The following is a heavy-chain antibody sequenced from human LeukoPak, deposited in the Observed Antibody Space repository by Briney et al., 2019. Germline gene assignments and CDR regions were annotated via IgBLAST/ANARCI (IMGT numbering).Heavy chain of an antibody. CDR2: IYYSGST. D-gene: IGHD3-22*01. CDR1: GGSISSYY. V-gene: IGHV4-59*01. Sequence: SETLSLTCTVSGGSISSYYWSWIRQPPGKGLEWIGYIYYSGSTNYNPSLKSRVTISVDTSKNQFSLKLSSVTAADTAVYYCARVGDSSGYYHDYWGQGTLVTVSS. CDR3: ARVGDSSGYYHDY. J-gene: IGHJ4*02.